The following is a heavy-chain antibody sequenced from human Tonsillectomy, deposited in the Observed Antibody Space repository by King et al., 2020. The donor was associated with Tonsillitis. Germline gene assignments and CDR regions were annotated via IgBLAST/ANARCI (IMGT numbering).Heavy chain of an antibody. J-gene: IGHJ3*02. CDR3: ARQRYDGSGDDAFDI. D-gene: IGHD3-22*01. CDR1: GGSISSGGYY. CDR2: IFYSGST. V-gene: IGHV4-31*01. Sequence: QLQESGPGLVRPSQTLSLTCTVSGGSISSGGYYWNWIRQHPGKGLDWIGYIFYSGSTYSNPSLKSLVTISVDTSKNQFSLKLTSVTAADTAVYYCARQRYDGSGDDAFDIWGQGTMVTVSS.